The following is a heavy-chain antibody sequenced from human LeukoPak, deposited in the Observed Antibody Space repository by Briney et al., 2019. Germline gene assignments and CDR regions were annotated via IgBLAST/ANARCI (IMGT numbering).Heavy chain of an antibody. D-gene: IGHD6-19*01. V-gene: IGHV1-69*13. Sequence: ASVKVTCKASGGTFSNYAISWVRQARGQGLEWMGGIIPIFGTANYAQKFQGRVTITADESTSTAYMELSSLRAEDTAVYYCARGRVAVAGTGYYYYGMDVWGKGTTVTVSS. J-gene: IGHJ6*04. CDR3: ARGRVAVAGTGYYYYGMDV. CDR2: IIPIFGTA. CDR1: GGTFSNYA.